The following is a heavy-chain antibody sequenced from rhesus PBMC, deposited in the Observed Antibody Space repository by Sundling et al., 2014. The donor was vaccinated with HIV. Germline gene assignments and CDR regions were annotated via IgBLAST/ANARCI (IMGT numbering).Heavy chain of an antibody. J-gene: IGHJ4*01. D-gene: IGHD5-12*01. CDR3: ARDRFGKDLQDYFDF. Sequence: QVQLQESGPGLVKPSETLSLTCAVSGDSFSGYYWGWIRQPPGKGLEYIGRIHADRGSTNYNPSLKSRVTILKDTSKNQFSLKLSSVTAADTAVYYCARDRFGKDLQDYFDFWGQGVLVTVSS. CDR1: GDSFSGYY. CDR2: IHADRGST. V-gene: IGHV4-147*01.